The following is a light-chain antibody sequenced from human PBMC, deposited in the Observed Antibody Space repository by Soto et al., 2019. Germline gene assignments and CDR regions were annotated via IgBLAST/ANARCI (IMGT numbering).Light chain of an antibody. CDR3: ATWDDSLNVV. V-gene: IGLV1-44*01. Sequence: QLVLTQSPSASGTPGQRVSISCSGSSSNIGSNTVSWYQHVPGTAPKLLIYSNDQRPSAVPGRFSGSKSGSSASLAISGLQSEDEAYYYCATWDDSLNVVFGGGTQLTVL. CDR2: SND. CDR1: SSNIGSNT. J-gene: IGLJ3*02.